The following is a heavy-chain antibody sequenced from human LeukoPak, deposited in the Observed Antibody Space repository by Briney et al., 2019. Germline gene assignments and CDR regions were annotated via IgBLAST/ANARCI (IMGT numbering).Heavy chain of an antibody. J-gene: IGHJ4*02. V-gene: IGHV4-34*01. Sequence: PSETLSLTCAVYGGSFSGYYWSWIRQPPGKGLEWIGEINHSGSTNYNPSLKSRVTISVDTSKNQFSLKLSSVTAADTAVYYCARVKGEDNYYDSSGSLDYWGQGTLVTVSS. CDR1: GGSFSGYY. CDR3: ARVKGEDNYYDSSGSLDY. D-gene: IGHD3-22*01. CDR2: INHSGST.